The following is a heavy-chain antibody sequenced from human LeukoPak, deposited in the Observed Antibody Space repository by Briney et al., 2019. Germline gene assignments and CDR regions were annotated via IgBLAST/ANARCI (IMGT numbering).Heavy chain of an antibody. CDR2: ISGGAASS. Sequence: GGSLRLSCAASGFTFSSYAMSWVRQAPGKGLEWVSSISGGAASSYYADSVKGRFTISRDNSRNTLYLQMHSLRGEDTAVYFCARLAVAINGYFDPWGQGTLVTVSS. V-gene: IGHV3-23*01. CDR3: ARLAVAINGYFDP. D-gene: IGHD3-3*02. J-gene: IGHJ5*02. CDR1: GFTFSSYA.